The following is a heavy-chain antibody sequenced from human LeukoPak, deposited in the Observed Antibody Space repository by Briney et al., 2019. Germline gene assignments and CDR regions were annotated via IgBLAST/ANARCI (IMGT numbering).Heavy chain of an antibody. V-gene: IGHV3-11*03. Sequence: GGSLRLSCAASGFTFSDPYMSWIRQAPGKGLEWVSYISGDTTYTTYADSVKGRFTISRHNAKNSLYLQMNSLRAEDTAVYYCARQDSGYLPDYWGQGTLVTVSS. CDR1: GFTFSDPY. CDR3: ARQDSGYLPDY. CDR2: ISGDTTYT. D-gene: IGHD3-22*01. J-gene: IGHJ4*02.